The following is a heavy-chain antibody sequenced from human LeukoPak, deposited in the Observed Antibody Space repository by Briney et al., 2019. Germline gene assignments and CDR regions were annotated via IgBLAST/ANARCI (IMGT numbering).Heavy chain of an antibody. CDR3: ASGSSGYPYHFDY. CDR1: GFTFSSYS. D-gene: IGHD3-22*01. V-gene: IGHV3-48*01. Sequence: GGSLRLSCAASGFTFSSYSMNWVRQAPGKGLEWISYITTSGGAKNYADSVKGRFTISRDNAENSLYLQMSSLRAEDTAVYYCASGSSGYPYHFDYWGQGTLVTVSS. J-gene: IGHJ4*02. CDR2: ITTSGGAK.